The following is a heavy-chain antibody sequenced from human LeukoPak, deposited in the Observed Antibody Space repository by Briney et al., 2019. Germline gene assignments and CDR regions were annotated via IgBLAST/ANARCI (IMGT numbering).Heavy chain of an antibody. CDR2: ISASDGTT. J-gene: IGHJ4*02. D-gene: IGHD4-17*01. V-gene: IGHV1-18*01. CDR3: ARCGAAVTTHFSH. CDR1: GYSFSIYG. Sequence: GASVQVSCKASGYSFSIYGITWARQAPGQGLKYLGWISASDGTTNYAQKIQDRVTMTTDTSTSTAYLELRSLRSEDTAVYYCARCGAAVTTHFSHWGQGTLVTVSS.